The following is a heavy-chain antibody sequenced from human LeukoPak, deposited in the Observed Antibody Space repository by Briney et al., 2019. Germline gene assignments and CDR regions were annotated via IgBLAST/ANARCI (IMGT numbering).Heavy chain of an antibody. CDR2: ISGSGSST. CDR1: GFTFSSYG. D-gene: IGHD6-13*01. CDR3: GKGVGSSSWDPFDY. V-gene: IGHV3-23*01. Sequence: AGGSLRLSCAASGFTFSSYGMSWVRKAPGKGLEWVSAISGSGSSTYYPDSVKGRFTISRDNSKNTLYLQMNSLRAEDTAVYYCGKGVGSSSWDPFDYWGQGTPVTVSS. J-gene: IGHJ4*02.